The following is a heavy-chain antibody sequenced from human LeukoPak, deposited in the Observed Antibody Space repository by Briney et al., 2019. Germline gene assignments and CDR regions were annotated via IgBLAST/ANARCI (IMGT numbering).Heavy chain of an antibody. J-gene: IGHJ4*02. Sequence: GGSLRLSCAASGFTFSSHWMSWVRQAPGKGLEWVANIKKDGSEKYYMDAVKGRFTISRDNAKTSLYLQMNSLRAEDTAVYYCARGGRRGSSSWVGSKGIDYWGQGTLVTVSS. CDR1: GFTFSSHW. CDR2: IKKDGSEK. V-gene: IGHV3-7*01. D-gene: IGHD6-13*01. CDR3: ARGGRRGSSSWVGSKGIDY.